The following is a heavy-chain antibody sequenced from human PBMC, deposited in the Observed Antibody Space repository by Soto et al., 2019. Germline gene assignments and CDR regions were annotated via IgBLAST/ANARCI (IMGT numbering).Heavy chain of an antibody. Sequence: QVQLQQWGAGLLKPSETLSLTCAVYGGSFSGYYWTWIRQPPGTGLEWIGEINHSGSTNYNPSLNKRVTISVDTSKNQFSLKLPSVTAADTAVYYCARDKITGLFDYWGQGTLVTGSS. CDR2: INHSGST. D-gene: IGHD2-8*02. CDR1: GGSFSGYY. J-gene: IGHJ4*02. CDR3: ARDKITGLFDY. V-gene: IGHV4-34*01.